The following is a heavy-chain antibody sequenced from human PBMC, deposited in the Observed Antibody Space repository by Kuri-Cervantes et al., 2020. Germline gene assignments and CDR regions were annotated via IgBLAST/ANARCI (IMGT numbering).Heavy chain of an antibody. D-gene: IGHD3-3*01. J-gene: IGHJ4*02. CDR1: GFTFSSYS. CDR3: VRTDHDFWSGYNY. V-gene: IGHV3-48*01. Sequence: GESLKISCAASGFTFSSYSVNWVRQAPGKGLEWVSYIVGNGDTINYADSVKGRFTISRDNAKNSLYLQMNSLRAEDTGVYFCVRTDHDFWSGYNYWGQGTLVTVSS. CDR2: IVGNGDTI.